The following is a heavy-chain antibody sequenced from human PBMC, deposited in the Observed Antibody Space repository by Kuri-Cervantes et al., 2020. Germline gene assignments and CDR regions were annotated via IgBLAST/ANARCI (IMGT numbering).Heavy chain of an antibody. V-gene: IGHV4-34*01. J-gene: IGHJ5*02. CDR3: ARGTT. CDR2: INHSGST. CDR1: GGSFSDYY. Sequence: SETLSLTCAVYGGSFSDYYWSWIRQPPGKGLEWIEEINHSGSTNYNPSLKSRVTISVDTSKNQFSLKLSSVTAADTAVYYCARGTTWGQGTLVTVSS.